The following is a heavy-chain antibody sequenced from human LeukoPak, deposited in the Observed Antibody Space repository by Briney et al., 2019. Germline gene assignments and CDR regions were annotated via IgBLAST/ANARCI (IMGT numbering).Heavy chain of an antibody. CDR3: ARATKVRGVRPYYMDV. Sequence: ASVKVSCKASGGTFSSYAISWVRQAPGQGLEWMGGIIPIFGTANYAQKFQGRVTITADKSTSTAYMELSSLRSEDTAVYYCARATKVRGVRPYYMDVWGKGTTVTISS. V-gene: IGHV1-69*06. D-gene: IGHD3-10*01. CDR2: IIPIFGTA. CDR1: GGTFSSYA. J-gene: IGHJ6*03.